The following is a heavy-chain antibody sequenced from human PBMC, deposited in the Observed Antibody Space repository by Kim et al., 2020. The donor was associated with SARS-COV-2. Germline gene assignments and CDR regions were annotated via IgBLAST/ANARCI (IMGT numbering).Heavy chain of an antibody. V-gene: IGHV3-30*18. CDR1: GFTFSSYG. CDR3: AKGRIAAARGRDNWFDP. D-gene: IGHD6-13*01. CDR2: ISYDGSNK. Sequence: GGSLRLSCAASGFTFSSYGMHWVRQAPGKGLEWVAVISYDGSNKYYADSVKGRFTISRDNSKNTLYLQMNSLRAEDTAVYYCAKGRIAAARGRDNWFDPWGQEPWSPSPQ. J-gene: IGHJ5*02.